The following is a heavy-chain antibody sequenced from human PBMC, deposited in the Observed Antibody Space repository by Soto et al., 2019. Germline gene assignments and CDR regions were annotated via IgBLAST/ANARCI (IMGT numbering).Heavy chain of an antibody. Sequence: GGSLRLSCAASGFTLSNSTMNWVRQAPGKGLEWVACITSSGSFIYYADSMKGRFTISRDDAKKSLYLQMNSLRAEDTAVYYCARVPAASDRTAFYYVSKFFYFDYWGRGTQVTVSS. D-gene: IGHD3-22*01. V-gene: IGHV3-21*01. CDR2: ITSSGSFI. CDR3: ARVPAASDRTAFYYVSKFFYFDY. CDR1: GFTLSNST. J-gene: IGHJ4*02.